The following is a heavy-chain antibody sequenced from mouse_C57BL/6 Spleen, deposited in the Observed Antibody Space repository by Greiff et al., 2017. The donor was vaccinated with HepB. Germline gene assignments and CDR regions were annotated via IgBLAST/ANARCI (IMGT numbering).Heavy chain of an antibody. CDR1: GYTFTSYW. J-gene: IGHJ4*01. Sequence: VQLQQSGAELVKPGASVKLSCKASGYTFTSYWMQWVKQRPGQGLEWIGEIDPSDSYTNYNQKFKGKATLTVDTSSSTAYMQLSSLTSEDSAVYYCARWPIYYYGSSTYAMDYWGQGTSVTVSS. D-gene: IGHD1-1*01. CDR3: ARWPIYYYGSSTYAMDY. CDR2: IDPSDSYT. V-gene: IGHV1-50*01.